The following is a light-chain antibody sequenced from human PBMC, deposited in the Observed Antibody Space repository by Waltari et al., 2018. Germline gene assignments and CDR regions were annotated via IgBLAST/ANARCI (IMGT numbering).Light chain of an antibody. CDR1: QSVSTN. V-gene: IGKV3-15*01. CDR2: GAS. Sequence: ETVMTQSPATLSVSPGERAALSCRASQSVSTNLACYQQKPGQAPRLLSYGASTRATGLPERFSGSGSGTEFTRSISSLQSADFAVYYCQQYNNWPLTFGGGTKVEIK. J-gene: IGKJ4*01. CDR3: QQYNNWPLT.